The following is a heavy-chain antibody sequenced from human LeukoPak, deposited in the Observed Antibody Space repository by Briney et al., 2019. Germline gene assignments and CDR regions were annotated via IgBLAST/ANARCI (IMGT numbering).Heavy chain of an antibody. CDR3: ARGRPYNVGLPPWFDP. D-gene: IGHD1-14*01. CDR2: IYHSGST. V-gene: IGHV4-38-2*02. J-gene: IGHJ5*02. CDR1: GYSISSDYY. Sequence: SETLSLTCTVSGYSISSDYYCGWIRPPPGKGLEWIGTIYHSGSTYYNPSLKSRVTISVDTSRNQFSLNLSSMTAADTAVYYCARGRPYNVGLPPWFDPWGQGTLVTVSS.